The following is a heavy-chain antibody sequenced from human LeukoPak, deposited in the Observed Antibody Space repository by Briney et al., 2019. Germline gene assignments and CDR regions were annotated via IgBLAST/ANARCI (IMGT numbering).Heavy chain of an antibody. V-gene: IGHV1-2*02. J-gene: IGHJ4*02. CDR2: INPNSGGT. CDR3: AREFAGRSYFDY. D-gene: IGHD1-26*01. CDR1: GYTFTGYY. Sequence: ASVTVSCKASGYTFTGYYMHWVRQAPGQGLEWMGWINPNSGGTNYAQKFQGRVTMTRDTSISTAYMELSRPRSDDTAVYYCAREFAGRSYFDYWGQGTLATVSS.